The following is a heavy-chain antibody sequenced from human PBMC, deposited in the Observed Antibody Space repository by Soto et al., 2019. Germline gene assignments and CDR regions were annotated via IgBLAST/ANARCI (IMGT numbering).Heavy chain of an antibody. CDR1: GYTFTSYD. V-gene: IGHV1-8*01. Sequence: QVQPVQSGAEVKKPGASVEGSFKASGYTFTSYDINWGRQATGQGLEWMGWMSPNSGNTGYTQKLQGGVTMARDTPINAAYMELSSLRSEDTAVYYCATRGTTWAYWGQGTLVTVSS. D-gene: IGHD4-17*01. CDR3: ATRGTTWAY. J-gene: IGHJ4*02. CDR2: MSPNSGNT.